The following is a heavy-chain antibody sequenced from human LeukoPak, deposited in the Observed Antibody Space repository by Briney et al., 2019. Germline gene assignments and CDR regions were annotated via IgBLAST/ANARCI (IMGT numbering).Heavy chain of an antibody. Sequence: GESLKISCKTSGYSFATYWIGWVRHLPERGLEWVGIIYPGDSDTRYSPSFQGQVTISADKALSAAYLQWTSLKASDTAIYYCARRRVRGDYDYWGYWGQGTLVTVSS. CDR3: ARRRVRGDYDYWGY. CDR1: GYSFATYW. V-gene: IGHV5-51*01. D-gene: IGHD5-12*01. J-gene: IGHJ4*02. CDR2: IYPGDSDT.